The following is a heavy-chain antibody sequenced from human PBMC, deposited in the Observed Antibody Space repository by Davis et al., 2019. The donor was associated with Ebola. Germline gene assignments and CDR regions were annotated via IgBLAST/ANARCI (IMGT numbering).Heavy chain of an antibody. Sequence: SETLSLTCAVYGGSFSGYYWSWIRQPPGKGLEWIGSIYYSGSTYYNPSLKSRVTISVDTSKNQFSLKLSSVTAADTAVYYCVRSTWRPSRDNSFDPWGQGTLVTVSS. D-gene: IGHD2/OR15-2a*01. J-gene: IGHJ5*02. CDR3: VRSTWRPSRDNSFDP. V-gene: IGHV4-34*01. CDR2: IYYSGST. CDR1: GGSFSGYY.